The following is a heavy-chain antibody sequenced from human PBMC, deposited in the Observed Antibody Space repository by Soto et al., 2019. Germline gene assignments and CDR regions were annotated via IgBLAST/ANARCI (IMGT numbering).Heavy chain of an antibody. CDR2: ISPMLGLA. V-gene: IGHV1-69*08. J-gene: IGHJ4*02. CDR3: AREESVAVAGAHFDS. CDR1: GGTFSSYT. Sequence: QVQLVQSGAEVKKPGSSVKVSCKTSGGTFSSYTISWVRQAPGQGLEWMGGISPMLGLADYAQKFPGRVTFTADKSTDAAYMELSSLRSEDTAVYYCAREESVAVAGAHFDSWGQGTLVTVSS. D-gene: IGHD6-19*01.